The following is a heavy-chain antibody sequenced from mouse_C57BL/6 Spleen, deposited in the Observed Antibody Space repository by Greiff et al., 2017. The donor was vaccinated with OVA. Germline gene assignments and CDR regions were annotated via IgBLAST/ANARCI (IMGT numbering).Heavy chain of an antibody. V-gene: IGHV1-50*01. J-gene: IGHJ2*01. CDR2: IDPSDSYT. D-gene: IGHD4-1*01. CDR1: GYTFTSYW. Sequence: VQLQQPGAELVKPGASVKLSCKASGYTFTSYWMQWVKQRPGQGLEWIGEIDPSDSYTNYNQKFKGKATLTVDTSSSTAYMQLSSLTSEDSAVYYCARGGLGPFDYWGQGTTLTVSS. CDR3: ARGGLGPFDY.